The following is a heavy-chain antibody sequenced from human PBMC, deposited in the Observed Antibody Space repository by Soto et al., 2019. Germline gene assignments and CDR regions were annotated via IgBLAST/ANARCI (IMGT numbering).Heavy chain of an antibody. CDR1: GGSISSGDYY. D-gene: IGHD4-4*01. CDR3: ARHSYYSSPLRFDP. Sequence: SETLSLTCTVSGGSISSGDYYWSWIRQPPGKGLEWIGYIYYSGSTYYNPSLKSRVTISVDMSKNQFSLRLSSVTAAETAVYYCARHSYYSSPLRFDPWGQGTLVTVSS. V-gene: IGHV4-30-4*01. J-gene: IGHJ5*02. CDR2: IYYSGST.